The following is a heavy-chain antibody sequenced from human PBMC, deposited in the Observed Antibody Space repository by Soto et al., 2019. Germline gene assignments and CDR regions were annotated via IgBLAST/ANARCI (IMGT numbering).Heavy chain of an antibody. J-gene: IGHJ6*02. D-gene: IGHD4-17*01. Sequence: EVQVLESGGGLVQPGGSLRLSCAASGFPFSIYAMSWVRQAPGKGLDWVSTISGTGGSTYYTDSVKGRFTISRDNSKNTLFLLMNGLRAEDTALYYCAKDHDYGDYYSNGMDVWGQGTTVTVSS. CDR2: ISGTGGST. CDR1: GFPFSIYA. V-gene: IGHV3-23*01. CDR3: AKDHDYGDYYSNGMDV.